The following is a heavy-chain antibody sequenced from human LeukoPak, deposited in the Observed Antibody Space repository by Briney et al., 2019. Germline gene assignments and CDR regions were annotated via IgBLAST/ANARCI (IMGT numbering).Heavy chain of an antibody. D-gene: IGHD3-10*01. J-gene: IGHJ4*02. V-gene: IGHV1-2*02. CDR2: INPNSGGT. Sequence: ASVKVSCKASGYTFTCYYMHWVRQAPGQGLEWMGWINPNSGGTNYAQKFQGRVTMTRDTSISTAYMELSRLRSDDTAVYYCARVGLSSGSYYPNVFDYWGQGTLVTVSS. CDR3: ARVGLSSGSYYPNVFDY. CDR1: GYTFTCYY.